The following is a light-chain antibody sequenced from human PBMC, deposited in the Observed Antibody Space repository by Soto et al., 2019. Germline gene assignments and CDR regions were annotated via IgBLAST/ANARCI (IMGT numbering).Light chain of an antibody. CDR2: VGTGGIVG. CDR3: GADHGSGSNFVV. CDR1: SGYSNYK. V-gene: IGLV9-49*01. J-gene: IGLJ2*01. Sequence: QLVLTQPPSASASLGASVTLTSTLSSGYSNYKVDWYQQRPGKGPRFVMRVGTGGIVGSKGDGIPDRFSVLGSGLNRYLTIKNIQEEDKSDYHCGADHGSGSNFVVFGGGTKLTV.